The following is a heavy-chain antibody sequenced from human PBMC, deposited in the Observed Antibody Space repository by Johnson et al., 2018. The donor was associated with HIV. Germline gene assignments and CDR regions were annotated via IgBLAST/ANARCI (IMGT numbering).Heavy chain of an antibody. J-gene: IGHJ3*02. CDR3: ARDLMVGPTRTGSFDI. D-gene: IGHD1-26*01. CDR1: GFTFSSYG. CDR2: IYTSGDT. Sequence: QVQLVESGGGVVQPGRSLRLSCAASGFTFSSYGMHWVRQAPGKGLEWVSAIYTSGDTYYAASVRGRFAISRDNSKNTVYLQMSSLRVEDTAIYHCARDLMVGPTRTGSFDIWGQGTMVTVSS. V-gene: IGHV3-NL1*01.